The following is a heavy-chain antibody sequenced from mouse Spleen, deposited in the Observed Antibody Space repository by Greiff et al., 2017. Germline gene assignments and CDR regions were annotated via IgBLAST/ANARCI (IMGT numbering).Heavy chain of an antibody. CDR1: GFTFSSYA. J-gene: IGHJ3*01. D-gene: IGHD2-2*01. V-gene: IGHV5-9*01. Sequence: EVMLVESGGGLVKLGGSLKLSCAASGFTFSSYAMSWVRQTPEKRLEWVATISSGGGNTYYPDSVKGRFTISRDNAKNTLYLQMSSLKSEDTAMYYCATLIYYGYDERGWFAYWGQGTLVTVSA. CDR2: ISSGGGNT. CDR3: ATLIYYGYDERGWFAY.